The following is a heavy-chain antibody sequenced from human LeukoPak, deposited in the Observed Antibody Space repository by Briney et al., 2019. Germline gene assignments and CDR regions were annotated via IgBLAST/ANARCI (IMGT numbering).Heavy chain of an antibody. CDR2: THVSGNT. V-gene: IGHV4-59*12. CDR1: GGSISNYY. Sequence: SETLSLTCTVSGGSISNYYWSWIRQSPGRGLEWIGYTHVSGNTKYNPSLKSRVTMSVDTSKNQFSLKLSSVTAADTAVYYCVGRGSYSFDYWGQGTLVTVSS. J-gene: IGHJ4*02. CDR3: VGRGSYSFDY. D-gene: IGHD1-26*01.